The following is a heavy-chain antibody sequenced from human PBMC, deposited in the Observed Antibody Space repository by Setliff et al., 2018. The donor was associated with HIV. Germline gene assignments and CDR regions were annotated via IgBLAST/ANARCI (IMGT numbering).Heavy chain of an antibody. J-gene: IGHJ4*02. Sequence: PSETLSPTCTVSGGSISSSSDYWGWIRQPPGKGLEWIGNIFYSGHTFYNPSLKSRVTISVDTSKHQFSLKLSSVTAADTAVYYCARGIAAAGRWGQGTLVTVSS. CDR3: ARGIAAAGR. CDR2: IFYSGHT. V-gene: IGHV4-39*07. D-gene: IGHD6-13*01. CDR1: GGSISSSSDY.